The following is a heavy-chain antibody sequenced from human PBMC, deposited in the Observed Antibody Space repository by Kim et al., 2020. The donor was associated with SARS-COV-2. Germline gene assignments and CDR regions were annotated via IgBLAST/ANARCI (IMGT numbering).Heavy chain of an antibody. CDR1: GGSISSYY. D-gene: IGHD6-13*01. J-gene: IGHJ2*01. V-gene: IGHV4-59*01. CDR3: ARVPGAAAGIWDRYFDL. Sequence: SETLSLTCTVSGGSISSYYWSWIRQPPGKGLEWIGYIYYSGSTNYNPSLKSRVTISVDTSKNQFSLKLSSVTAADTAVYYCARVPGAAAGIWDRYFDLWGRGTLVTVSS. CDR2: IYYSGST.